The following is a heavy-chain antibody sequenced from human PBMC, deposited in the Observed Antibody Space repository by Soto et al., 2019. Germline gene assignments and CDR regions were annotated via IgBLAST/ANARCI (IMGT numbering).Heavy chain of an antibody. J-gene: IGHJ6*03. CDR3: AGVISEWYYYYYYYMDV. Sequence: VASVKVSCKASGYTFPSYDINWGRQATGQGLEWMGWMNPNSGNTGYAQKFQGRVTMTRNTSISTAYMELSSLRSEDTAVYYCAGVISEWYYYYYYYMDVWGKGTTVTVPS. D-gene: IGHD3-3*01. CDR1: GYTFPSYD. CDR2: MNPNSGNT. V-gene: IGHV1-8*01.